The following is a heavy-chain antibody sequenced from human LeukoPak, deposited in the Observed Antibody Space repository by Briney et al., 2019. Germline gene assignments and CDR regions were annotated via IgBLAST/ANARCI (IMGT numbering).Heavy chain of an antibody. D-gene: IGHD3-22*01. V-gene: IGHV4-34*01. J-gene: IGHJ4*02. CDR3: ARLVYDSSGYYFFDY. CDR1: GGSFSGYY. CDR2: INHSGST. Sequence: SETLSLTRAVYGGSFSGYYWSWIRQPPGKGLEWIGEINHSGSTNYNPPLKSRVTISVDTSKNQFSLKLSSVTAADTAVYYCARLVYDSSGYYFFDYWGQGTLVTVSS.